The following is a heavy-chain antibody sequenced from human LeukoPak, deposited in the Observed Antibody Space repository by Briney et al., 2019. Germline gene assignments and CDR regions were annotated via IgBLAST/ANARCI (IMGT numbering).Heavy chain of an antibody. V-gene: IGHV4-39*07. CDR1: GGSISRDGSF. Sequence: SETLSLTCTVSGGSISRDGSFWGWIRQPPGKGLEWIGEINHSGSTNYNPSLKSRVTISVDTSKNQFSLKLSSVTAADTAVYYCARFRGGRRNYCDSSGYYHTHHYFDYWGQGTLVTVSS. CDR2: INHSGST. D-gene: IGHD3-22*01. J-gene: IGHJ4*02. CDR3: ARFRGGRRNYCDSSGYYHTHHYFDY.